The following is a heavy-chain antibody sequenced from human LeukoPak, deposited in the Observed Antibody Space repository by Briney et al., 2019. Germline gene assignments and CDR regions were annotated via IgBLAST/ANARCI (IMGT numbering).Heavy chain of an antibody. D-gene: IGHD5-18*01. CDR2: ISGSAVIT. Sequence: GGSLRPSCAASGLTFINFGMTWVRQAPGKGLEWVSAISGSAVITFYADSVKGRFTISRDNSKNTLYLQMSSLRAEDTALYYCARPGAGYTYGLSVYWGQGTLVTVSS. CDR1: GLTFINFG. J-gene: IGHJ4*02. CDR3: ARPGAGYTYGLSVY. V-gene: IGHV3-23*01.